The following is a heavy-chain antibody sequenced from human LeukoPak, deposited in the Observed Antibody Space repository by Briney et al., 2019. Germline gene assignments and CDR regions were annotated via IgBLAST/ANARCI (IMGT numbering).Heavy chain of an antibody. D-gene: IGHD6-13*01. J-gene: IGHJ4*02. Sequence: DSIQGRFTISRDNAENSLYLQMNSLRAEDTAVYYCARGYSSSWDHDYWGQGTLVTVSS. CDR3: ARGYSSSWDHDY. V-gene: IGHV3-21*06.